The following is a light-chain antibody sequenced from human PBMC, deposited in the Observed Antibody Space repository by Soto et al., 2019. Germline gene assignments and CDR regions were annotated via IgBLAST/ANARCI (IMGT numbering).Light chain of an antibody. J-gene: IGKJ2*01. V-gene: IGKV1-6*01. Sequence: AIQMTQSPSSLSASVGDRVTITCRASQGIRNDLGWYQQKPGKAPKLLIYAASSLQSGVPSRFSGSGAGTDFTLTISSLHAEDFATYYCLQDYNYPYTFGQGTKLEIK. CDR3: LQDYNYPYT. CDR1: QGIRND. CDR2: AAS.